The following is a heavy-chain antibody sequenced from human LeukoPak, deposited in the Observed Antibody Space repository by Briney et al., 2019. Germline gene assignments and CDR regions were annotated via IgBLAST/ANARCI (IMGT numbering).Heavy chain of an antibody. J-gene: IGHJ6*02. D-gene: IGHD3-16*01. V-gene: IGHV3-30-3*01. Sequence: GGSLRLSCAASGFTFSSYAMHWVRQAPGKGLEWVAVISYDGSNKYYADSVKGRFTISRDNSKNTLYLQMNSLRAEDTAVYYCARRGIEAMKNYGRDGSDQGTTITVSS. CDR3: ARRGIEAMKNYGRDG. CDR2: ISYDGSNK. CDR1: GFTFSSYA.